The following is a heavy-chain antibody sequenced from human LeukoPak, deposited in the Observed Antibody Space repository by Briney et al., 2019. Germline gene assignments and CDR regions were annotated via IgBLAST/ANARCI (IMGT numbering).Heavy chain of an antibody. CDR3: ARESTYDILTGYYRYGMDV. CDR2: INHSGST. CDR1: GGSFSGYY. D-gene: IGHD3-9*01. Sequence: SETLYLTCAVYGGSFSGYYWSWIRQPPGKGLEWIGEINHSGSTNYNPSLKSRVTISVDTSKNQFSLKLSSVTDADTAVYYCARESTYDILTGYYRYGMDVWGQGTTVTVSS. J-gene: IGHJ6*02. V-gene: IGHV4-34*01.